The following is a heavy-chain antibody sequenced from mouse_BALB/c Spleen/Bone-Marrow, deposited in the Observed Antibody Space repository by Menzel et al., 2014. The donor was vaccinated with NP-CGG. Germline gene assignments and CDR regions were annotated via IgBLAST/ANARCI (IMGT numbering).Heavy chain of an antibody. Sequence: VQLKESGAELVKPGASVKLSCTASGFNIKDTYMHWVKQRPEQGLEWIGRIDPANGNTEYDPKFQGKATITADTSSNTAYLQLSSLTSEDTAVYYCARWGITTGFAYWGQGTLVTVSA. D-gene: IGHD2-4*01. CDR1: GFNIKDTY. J-gene: IGHJ3*01. CDR2: IDPANGNT. CDR3: ARWGITTGFAY. V-gene: IGHV14-3*02.